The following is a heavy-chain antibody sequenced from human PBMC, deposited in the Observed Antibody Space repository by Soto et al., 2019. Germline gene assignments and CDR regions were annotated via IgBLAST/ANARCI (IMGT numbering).Heavy chain of an antibody. D-gene: IGHD2-8*01. CDR3: ARDVAPGSICLYFEAFDI. CDR2: IRRDGSQR. V-gene: IGHV3-7*05. J-gene: IGHJ3*02. Sequence: EVQLVESGGGLVQPGGSLTLSCAASEFAFSSYWMTWVRQAPGKGLEWVANIRRDGSQRSYLDSVRGRITISRDNSENSLYLQMNGLWAEDSSLYIWARDVAPGSICLYFEAFDIWGQGTMVTVSS. CDR1: EFAFSSYW.